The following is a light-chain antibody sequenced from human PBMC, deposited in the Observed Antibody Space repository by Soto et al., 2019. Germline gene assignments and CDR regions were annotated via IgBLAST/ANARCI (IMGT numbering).Light chain of an antibody. CDR1: ENIIQY. V-gene: IGKV1-39*01. Sequence: DIQMTQSPSSLSASLGDRVTITCRASENIIQYLNWYQQKPGKVPRLLVYGASRLETGVPSRFSASGFGTEFTLTIRGLQSEDFATYYCQHSYTAPWTFDQGTKV. CDR3: QHSYTAPWT. J-gene: IGKJ1*01. CDR2: GAS.